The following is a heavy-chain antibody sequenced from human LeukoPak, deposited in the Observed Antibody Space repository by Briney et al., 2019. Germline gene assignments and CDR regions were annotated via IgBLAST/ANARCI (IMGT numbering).Heavy chain of an antibody. V-gene: IGHV3-7*01. Sequence: GGSLRLSCAASGFTFSSYWMSWVRQAPGKGLEWVANIKQDGSEKYYVDSVKGRFTISRDNAKNSLYLQMNSLRAEDTAVYYCARDPLERYDFWSGYFYMDVWGKGTTVTGSS. CDR2: IKQDGSEK. D-gene: IGHD3-3*01. CDR1: GFTFSSYW. CDR3: ARDPLERYDFWSGYFYMDV. J-gene: IGHJ6*03.